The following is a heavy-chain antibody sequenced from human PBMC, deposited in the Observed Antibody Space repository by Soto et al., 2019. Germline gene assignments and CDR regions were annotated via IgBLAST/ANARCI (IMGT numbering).Heavy chain of an antibody. CDR2: ISNDGSKK. CDR1: GFTFRSYA. J-gene: IGHJ4*02. V-gene: IGHV3-30-3*01. CDR3: ARAHKDYDILTGYSTHFDY. D-gene: IGHD3-9*01. Sequence: LRLSCAASGFTFRSYAMHWVRQAPGKGLEWVAVISNDGSKKYYADSVKGRFTISRDNSKNTLYLRMNNLGAGDSAVYYCARAHKDYDILTGYSTHFDYWGQGTLVTVSS.